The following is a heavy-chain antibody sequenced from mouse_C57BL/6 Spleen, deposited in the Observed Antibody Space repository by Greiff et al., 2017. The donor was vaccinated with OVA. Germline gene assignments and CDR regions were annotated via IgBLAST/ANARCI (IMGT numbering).Heavy chain of an antibody. CDR2: IRLKSDNYAT. Sequence: EVKLMESGGGLVQPGGSMKLSCVASGFTFSNYWMNWVRQSPEKGLEWVAQIRLKSDNYATHYAESVKGRFTISRDDSKSSVYLQMNNLRAEDTGIYYCIREGYFDVWGTGTTVTVSS. CDR3: IREGYFDV. CDR1: GFTFSNYW. V-gene: IGHV6-3*01. J-gene: IGHJ1*03.